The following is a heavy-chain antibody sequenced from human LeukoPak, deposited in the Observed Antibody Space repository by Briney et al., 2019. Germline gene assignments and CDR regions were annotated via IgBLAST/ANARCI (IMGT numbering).Heavy chain of an antibody. Sequence: PSETLSLTCAVSGGSLSTYYWTWIRQPPGKGLEWIGYIYYSGSTNYNPSLKSRVTISVDTSKNQFSLKLSSVTAADTAVYYCARVWGVTDFYDSRGAFGIWGQGTMVTVSS. V-gene: IGHV4-59*01. CDR1: GGSLSTYY. J-gene: IGHJ3*02. D-gene: IGHD3-22*01. CDR3: ARVWGVTDFYDSRGAFGI. CDR2: IYYSGST.